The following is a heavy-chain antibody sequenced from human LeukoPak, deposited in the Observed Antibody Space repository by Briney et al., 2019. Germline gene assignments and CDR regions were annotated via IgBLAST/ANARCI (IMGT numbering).Heavy chain of an antibody. CDR2: IIPIFGTA. CDR1: GGTFSSYA. D-gene: IGHD2-2*01. J-gene: IGHJ5*02. CDR3: ARGVAPAAIGCWFDP. Sequence: EASVKVSCKASGGTFSSYAISWVRQAPGQGLEWMGGIIPIFGTANYAQKFQGRVTITADESTSTAYMELSSLRSEDTAVYYCARGVAPAAIGCWFDPWGQGTLVTVSS. V-gene: IGHV1-69*13.